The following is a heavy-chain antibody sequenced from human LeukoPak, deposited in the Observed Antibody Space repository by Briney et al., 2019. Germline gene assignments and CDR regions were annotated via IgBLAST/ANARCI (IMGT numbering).Heavy chain of an antibody. CDR2: ISYDGRDQ. CDR1: GFSLRGYA. J-gene: IGHJ4*02. CDR3: ARIGLGVSFGSGFDY. Sequence: GRSLRLSCVASGFSLRGYAMHWVRKAPGKGGLEWVTMISYDGRDQYYADSVKGRFTISRDDSKNTLFLQMNSLRVEDTAMYHCARIGLGVSFGSGFDYWGQGTLVTVTS. V-gene: IGHV3-30-3*01. D-gene: IGHD3-10*01.